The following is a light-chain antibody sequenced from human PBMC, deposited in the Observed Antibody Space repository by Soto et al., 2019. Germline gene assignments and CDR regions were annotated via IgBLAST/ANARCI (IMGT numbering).Light chain of an antibody. CDR2: DVS. Sequence: QTVVTQPASVSGSPGQSIAISCTGTSSDVGAYNYVSWYLQYPGKAPKLVIFDVSFRPSGVSNRFSGSKSGNTASLTISGLQAEDEADYYCKSFTTSDTYVFGTGTKLTV. V-gene: IGLV2-14*01. CDR3: KSFTTSDTYV. J-gene: IGLJ1*01. CDR1: SSDVGAYNY.